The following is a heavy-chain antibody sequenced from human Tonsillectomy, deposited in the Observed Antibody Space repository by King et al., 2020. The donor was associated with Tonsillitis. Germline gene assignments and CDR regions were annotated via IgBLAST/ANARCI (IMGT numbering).Heavy chain of an antibody. V-gene: IGHV1-69*09. CDR1: GGTFSSFA. J-gene: IGHJ3*02. Sequence: QLVQAGAEVKKPGSSVKVSCQASGGTFSSFASSWCRLAPGQGLECMGMIITILGISNSAPKFQGRVTITADKSTSTDYMALSRLSSDDTAVYYCARGGFGVAGSAAFDIWGQGTMVTVSS. CDR3: ARGGFGVAGSAAFDI. D-gene: IGHD6-19*01. CDR2: IITILGIS.